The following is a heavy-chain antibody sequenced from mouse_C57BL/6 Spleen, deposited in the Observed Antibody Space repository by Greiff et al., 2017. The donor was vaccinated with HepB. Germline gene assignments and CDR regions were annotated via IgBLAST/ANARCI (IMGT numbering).Heavy chain of an antibody. D-gene: IGHD1-1*01. Sequence: VKLVESGPELVKPGASVKISCKASGYAFSSSWMNWVKQRPGKGLEWIGRIYPGDGDTNYNGKFKGKATLTADKSSSTAYMQLSSLTSEDSAVYFCARGPYYGSSFDYWGQGTTLTVSS. V-gene: IGHV1-82*01. J-gene: IGHJ2*01. CDR1: GYAFSSSW. CDR3: ARGPYYGSSFDY. CDR2: IYPGDGDT.